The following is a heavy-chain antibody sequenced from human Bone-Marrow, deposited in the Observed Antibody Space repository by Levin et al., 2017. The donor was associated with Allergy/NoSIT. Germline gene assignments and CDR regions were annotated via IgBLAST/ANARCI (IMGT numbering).Heavy chain of an antibody. V-gene: IGHV3-48*02. Sequence: GESLKISCVASGFTFRHYTMNWVRQAPGKGLEWVSCITSSGDSTYYADSVKGRFTISRDNAKNSLYLQLNRLRDEDTAMYYCARDHARGYYDSSGYSGDHWGQGTLVTVSS. CDR3: ARDHARGYYDSSGYSGDH. CDR2: ITSSGDST. J-gene: IGHJ4*02. CDR1: GFTFRHYT. D-gene: IGHD3-22*01.